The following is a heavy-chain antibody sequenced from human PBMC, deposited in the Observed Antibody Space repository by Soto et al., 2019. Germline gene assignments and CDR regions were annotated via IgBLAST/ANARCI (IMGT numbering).Heavy chain of an antibody. D-gene: IGHD3-10*01. J-gene: IGHJ6*02. CDR2: IVPIYGTR. CDR1: GGTFSRYA. Sequence: QVQLVQSGAEVKKPGSSVKVSCKASGGTFSRYAFSWVRQAPGQGLERMGGIVPIYGTRGFAQKFQGRLTITADEPTRTAYMELSSLRSEDTAVYYCARDLDYYGSGSHYYYGMGVWGQGTTVTVSS. V-gene: IGHV1-69*01. CDR3: ARDLDYYGSGSHYYYGMGV.